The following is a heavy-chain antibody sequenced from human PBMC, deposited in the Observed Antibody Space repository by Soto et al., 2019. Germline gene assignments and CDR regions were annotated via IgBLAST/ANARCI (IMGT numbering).Heavy chain of an antibody. CDR3: AHRILCTVSGLVTTTAIYFDF. D-gene: IGHD3-3*01. CDR2: IYWDDDK. CDR1: GFSLTTSGVG. J-gene: IGHJ4*02. V-gene: IGHV2-5*02. Sequence: QITLNESGPTVVKPAETLTLTCTFSGFSLTTSGVGVGWIRQSPGKAPEWLALIYWDDDKRYSASLKSRLTITKDAPNNLVGVTMASVVPADIDTYYCAHRILCTVSGLVTTTAIYFDFWGQGTPVIVSS.